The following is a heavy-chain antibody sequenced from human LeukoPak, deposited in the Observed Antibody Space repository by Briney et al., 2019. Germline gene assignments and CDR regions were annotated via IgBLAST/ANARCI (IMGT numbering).Heavy chain of an antibody. CDR2: ISAYNGNT. D-gene: IGHD6-19*01. CDR1: GYTFTSDG. Sequence: ASVKVSCKASGYTFTSDGISWVRQAPGQGLEWMGWISAYNGNTNYAQKLQGRVTMTTDTSTSTAYMELRSLRSDDTAVYYCARVSRQWRPFDYWGQGTLVTVSS. V-gene: IGHV1-18*01. CDR3: ARVSRQWRPFDY. J-gene: IGHJ4*02.